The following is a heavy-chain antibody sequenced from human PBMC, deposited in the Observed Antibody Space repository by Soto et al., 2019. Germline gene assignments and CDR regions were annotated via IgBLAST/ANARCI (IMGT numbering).Heavy chain of an antibody. CDR2: IYYSGDT. D-gene: IGHD1-26*01. CDR3: ATGPSGSPGFDS. CDR1: GGSISSYY. J-gene: IGHJ4*02. Sequence: PSETLSLTCTVSGGSISSYYWSWIRQPPGKGLEWIGDIYYSGDTNYSPSLQSRVTILLDKSKGQLSLKLTSVTAADTAIYYCATGPSGSPGFDSWGQGILVTVSS. V-gene: IGHV4-59*12.